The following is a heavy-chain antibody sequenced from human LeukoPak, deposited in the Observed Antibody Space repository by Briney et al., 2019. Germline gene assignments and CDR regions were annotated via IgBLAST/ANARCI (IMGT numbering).Heavy chain of an antibody. D-gene: IGHD3-10*01. CDR1: GYTFTSYG. CDR2: ISAYNGNT. V-gene: IGHV1-18*04. CDR3: ARDFRGYYGSGSARAYY. Sequence: ASVKVSCKASGYTFTSYGISWVRQAPGQGLEWMGWISAYNGNTNHAQKLQGRVTMTTDTSTSTAYMELRSLRSDDTAVYYCARDFRGYYGSGSARAYYWGQGTLVTVSS. J-gene: IGHJ4*02.